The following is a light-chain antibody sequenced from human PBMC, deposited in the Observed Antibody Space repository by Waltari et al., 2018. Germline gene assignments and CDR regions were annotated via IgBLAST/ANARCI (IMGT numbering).Light chain of an antibody. V-gene: IGKV3-20*01. CDR1: QSVSSSY. Sequence: EIVLTQSPGTLSSSPGERGTLSCRASQSVSSSYLAWYQQKPGQAPRLLIYDASSRATGIPDRFSGSGSGTDFTLTISRLEPEDFAVYYCQHYGYSPYTFGQGTKLEI. CDR2: DAS. J-gene: IGKJ2*01. CDR3: QHYGYSPYT.